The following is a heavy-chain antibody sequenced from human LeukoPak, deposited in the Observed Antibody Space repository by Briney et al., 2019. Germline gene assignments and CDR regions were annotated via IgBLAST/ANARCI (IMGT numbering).Heavy chain of an antibody. J-gene: IGHJ4*02. Sequence: RSGGSLRLSCAASGFTFDDYGMSWVRQAPGKGLEWVSGINWNGGSTGYADSVKGRFTISRDNAKNSLYLQMNSLRAEDTALYYCARDLPLSGYSSGTKPGYWGQGTLVTVSS. CDR2: INWNGGST. V-gene: IGHV3-20*04. CDR3: ARDLPLSGYSSGTKPGY. D-gene: IGHD6-19*01. CDR1: GFTFDDYG.